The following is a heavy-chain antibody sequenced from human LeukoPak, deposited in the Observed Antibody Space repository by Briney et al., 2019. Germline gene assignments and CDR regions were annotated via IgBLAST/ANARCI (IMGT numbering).Heavy chain of an antibody. J-gene: IGHJ6*03. CDR1: GATISTDY. V-gene: IGHV4-59*01. Sequence: PSETLSLTCTVSGATISTDYWNWVRQPPGKGLEWIGYIYSSGITNYNPSLKSRVTISVDTSKNQFSLKLSSVTAADTAVYYCARGDYYYYYMDVWGKGTTVTVSS. CDR2: IYSSGIT. CDR3: ARGDYYYYYMDV.